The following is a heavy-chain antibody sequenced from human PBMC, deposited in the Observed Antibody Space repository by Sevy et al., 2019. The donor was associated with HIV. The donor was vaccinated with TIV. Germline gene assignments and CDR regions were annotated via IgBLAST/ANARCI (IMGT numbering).Heavy chain of an antibody. V-gene: IGHV3-48*02. J-gene: IGHJ6*02. CDR2: ISYTSTTI. CDR1: GFTFNTYN. Sequence: GGSLRLSCAVSGFTFNTYNMNWVRQAPGKGLEWVSYISYTSTTIYYADSVRGRFTISSCNAKNTLYLQMNSLRDEDTAVYYCASSDATSRFGYYYFAMDFWGQGTSVTVSS. CDR3: ASSDATSRFGYYYFAMDF. D-gene: IGHD3-22*01.